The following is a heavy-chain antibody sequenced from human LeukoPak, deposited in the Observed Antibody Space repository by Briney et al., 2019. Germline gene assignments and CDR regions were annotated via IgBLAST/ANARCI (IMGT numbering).Heavy chain of an antibody. V-gene: IGHV3-48*04. CDR2: ISSSSNTI. CDR3: ARLGEKADFDY. CDR1: GFSFSTYT. J-gene: IGHJ4*02. Sequence: GGSLRLSCGASGFSFSTYTMNWVRQAPGKGLEWVSYISSSSNTIYYADSVKGRFTMSRDNAKNSLYLQLNSLRAEDTAVYYCARLGEKADFDYWGQGTLVTVSS. D-gene: IGHD3-16*01.